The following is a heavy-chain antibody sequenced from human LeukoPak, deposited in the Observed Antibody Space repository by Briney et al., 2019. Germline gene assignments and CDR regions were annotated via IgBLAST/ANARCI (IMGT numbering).Heavy chain of an antibody. V-gene: IGHV4-34*01. CDR3: ARDRLVRGVYFDY. D-gene: IGHD3-10*01. Sequence: SETLSLTCAVYGGSFSGYYWSWIRQPPGKGLEWIGSIYYSGSTYYNPSLKSRVTISVDTSKNQFSLKLSSVTAADTAVYYCARDRLVRGVYFDYWGQGTLVTVSS. J-gene: IGHJ4*02. CDR1: GGSFSGYY. CDR2: IYYSGST.